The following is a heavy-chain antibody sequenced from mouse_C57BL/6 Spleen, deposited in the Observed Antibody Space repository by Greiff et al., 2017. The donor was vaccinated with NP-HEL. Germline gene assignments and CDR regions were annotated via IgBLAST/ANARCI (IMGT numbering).Heavy chain of an antibody. CDR1: GYTFTSYW. Sequence: QVQLKESGAELVKPGASVKMSCKASGYTFTSYWITWVKQRPGQGLEWIGDIYPGSGSTNYNEKFKSKATLTVDTSSSTAYMQLSSLTSEDSAVYYCARGDYGSRTFDYWGQGTTLTVSS. D-gene: IGHD1-1*01. J-gene: IGHJ2*01. CDR2: IYPGSGST. V-gene: IGHV1-55*01. CDR3: ARGDYGSRTFDY.